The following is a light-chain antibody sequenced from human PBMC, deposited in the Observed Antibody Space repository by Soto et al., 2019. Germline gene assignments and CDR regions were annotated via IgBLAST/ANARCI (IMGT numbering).Light chain of an antibody. Sequence: DIQMTQSPSSLSASVGDRVTITCRASQSINTYLNWYQQKPGKAPKLLIHAASSLQSGVPSRFSGSGSGTDFTLTISSLQPEDFATYYCQQSYTTPFTFGPGTKVDIK. CDR2: AAS. V-gene: IGKV1-39*01. J-gene: IGKJ3*01. CDR3: QQSYTTPFT. CDR1: QSINTY.